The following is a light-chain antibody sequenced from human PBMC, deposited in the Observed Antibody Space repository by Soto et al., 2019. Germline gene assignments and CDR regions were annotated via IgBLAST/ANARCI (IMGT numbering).Light chain of an antibody. CDR2: DIS. Sequence: IQSTQSASTVSASVRDRVTITCRASQIVSNVLAWFQQKPGRAPKLLIFDISNLASGVPSRFSGSGSGTDFTLTINSLQPEDFATYYCQLAYYIPRTFGQGAKADIK. V-gene: IGKV1-39*01. CDR3: QLAYYIPRT. J-gene: IGKJ1*01. CDR1: QIVSNV.